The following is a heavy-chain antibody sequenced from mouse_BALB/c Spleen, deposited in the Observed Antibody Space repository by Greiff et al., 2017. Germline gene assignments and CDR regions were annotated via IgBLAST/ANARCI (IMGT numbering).Heavy chain of an antibody. Sequence: QVQLKQPGAELVKPGASVKLSCKASGYTFTSYWMHWVKQRPGQGLEWIGEINPSNGRTNYNEKFKSKATLTVDKSSSTAYMQLSSLTSEDSAVYYCARGRGYYFDYGGQGTTLTVSS. CDR2: INPSNGRT. V-gene: IGHV1S81*02. J-gene: IGHJ2*01. CDR3: ARGRGYYFDY. CDR1: GYTFTSYW.